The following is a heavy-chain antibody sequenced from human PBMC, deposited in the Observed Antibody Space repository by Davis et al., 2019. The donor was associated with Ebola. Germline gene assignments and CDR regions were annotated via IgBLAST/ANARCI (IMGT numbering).Heavy chain of an antibody. Sequence: GGSLRLSCAASGFTVSSNYMSWVRQAPGKGLEWVSVIYSGGSTYYADSVKGRFTISRDNSKNTLYLQMNSLRAEDTAVYYCARDDYGDPVDYYYYGMDVWGQGTTVTVSS. CDR3: ARDDYGDPVDYYYYGMDV. J-gene: IGHJ6*02. CDR1: GFTVSSNY. V-gene: IGHV3-66*01. D-gene: IGHD4-17*01. CDR2: IYSGGST.